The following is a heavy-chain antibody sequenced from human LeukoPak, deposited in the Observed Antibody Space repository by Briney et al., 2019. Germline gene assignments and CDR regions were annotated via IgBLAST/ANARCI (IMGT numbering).Heavy chain of an antibody. CDR3: ATGGSSWNEY. V-gene: IGHV4-4*07. CDR2: IYISGSI. J-gene: IGHJ4*02. CDR1: GGSLSSYY. Sequence: SDTLPLTCTVSGGSLSSYYWSWIRQPAGKGPELIGHIYISGSINYNPSLKSRATMSVDTSKSQFSLNLYSMAAADTAVYFCATGGSSWNEYWGPGTLVTVSS. D-gene: IGHD6-13*01.